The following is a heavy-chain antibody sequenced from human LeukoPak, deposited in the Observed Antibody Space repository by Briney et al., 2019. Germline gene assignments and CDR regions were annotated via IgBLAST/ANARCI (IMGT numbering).Heavy chain of an antibody. CDR2: INHSGST. CDR3: ASRYCSGGSCHRGIGDY. Sequence: PSETLSLTCAVYGGSFSGYYWSWIRQPPGKGLEWIGEINHSGSTNYNPPLKSRVTISVDTSKNQFSLKLSSVTAADTAVYYCASRYCSGGSCHRGIGDYWGQGTLVTVSS. V-gene: IGHV4-34*01. D-gene: IGHD2-15*01. CDR1: GGSFSGYY. J-gene: IGHJ4*02.